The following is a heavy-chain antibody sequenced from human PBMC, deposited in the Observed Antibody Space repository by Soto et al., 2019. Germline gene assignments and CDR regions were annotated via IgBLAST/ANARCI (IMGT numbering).Heavy chain of an antibody. CDR1: GFTFRTYT. CDR3: ARDRGYDAHDYYYIAMDV. V-gene: IGHV3-21*01. CDR2: IRGFSPYT. J-gene: IGHJ6*02. Sequence: EVQLVESGGGLVKPGGSLRLSCISSGFTFRTYTMNWVRQAPGKGLEWVSGIRGFSPYTFYDESVKGRFTISIDNAKNSLYLQMNSLRAEDTAVYYCARDRGYDAHDYYYIAMDVWGQGTTVTVAS. D-gene: IGHD3-10*01.